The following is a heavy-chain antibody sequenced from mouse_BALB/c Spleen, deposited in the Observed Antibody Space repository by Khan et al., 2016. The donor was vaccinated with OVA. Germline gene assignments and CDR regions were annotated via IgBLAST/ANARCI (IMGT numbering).Heavy chain of an antibody. CDR2: ISYSGCT. V-gene: IGHV3-2*02. CDR3: ARTARIKY. CDR1: GYSITSGYG. J-gene: IGHJ2*01. D-gene: IGHD1-2*01. Sequence: EVQLVESGPGLVKPSQSLSLTCTVTGYSITSGYGWNWIRQFPGNKLAWMGFISYSGCTNYNPSLTSRISIPRNTSKNPFFLQLIFVTTEDTATCYSARTARIKYWGQGTTLTVSS.